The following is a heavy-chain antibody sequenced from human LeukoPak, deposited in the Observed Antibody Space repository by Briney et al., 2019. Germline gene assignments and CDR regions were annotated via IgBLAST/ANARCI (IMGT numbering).Heavy chain of an antibody. J-gene: IGHJ4*02. CDR1: GFNLSSYG. D-gene: IGHD3-10*01. V-gene: IGHV3-30*03. CDR2: ISHEGSDK. CDR3: AIGPDYGSSRS. Sequence: PGRSLRLSCAASGFNLSSYGMHWVRQAPGKGLEWVAVISHEGSDKYYADSVKGRFTISRDNSKNILYVQMNSLRVDDTAVYYCAIGPDYGSSRSWGQGTLVTVSS.